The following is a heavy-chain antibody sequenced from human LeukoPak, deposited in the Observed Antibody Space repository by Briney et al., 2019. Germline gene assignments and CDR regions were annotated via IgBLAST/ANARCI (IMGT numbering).Heavy chain of an antibody. J-gene: IGHJ3*02. CDR1: GGSISSSSYY. CDR2: IYYSGST. D-gene: IGHD3-22*01. Sequence: SETLSLTCTVSGGSISSSSYYWGWIRQPPGKGLEWIGSIYYSGSTYYNPSLKSRVTISVDTSKNQFSLKLSSVTAADTAVYYCARSSGYYSVAFDIWGQGTMVTVSS. V-gene: IGHV4-39*01. CDR3: ARSSGYYSVAFDI.